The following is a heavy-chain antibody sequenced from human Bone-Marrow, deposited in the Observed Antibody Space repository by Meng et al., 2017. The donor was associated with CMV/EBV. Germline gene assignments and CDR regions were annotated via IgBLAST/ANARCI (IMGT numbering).Heavy chain of an antibody. Sequence: SVKVSCKASGGTFSSYAISWVRQAPGQGLEWMGGIIPIFGTANYAQKFQGRVTITTDESTSTAYMELSSLRSEDMAVYYCARTTIFGVVNRYYFDYWGQGTLVTVSS. J-gene: IGHJ4*02. CDR2: IIPIFGTA. D-gene: IGHD3-3*01. CDR3: ARTTIFGVVNRYYFDY. V-gene: IGHV1-69*05. CDR1: GGTFSSYA.